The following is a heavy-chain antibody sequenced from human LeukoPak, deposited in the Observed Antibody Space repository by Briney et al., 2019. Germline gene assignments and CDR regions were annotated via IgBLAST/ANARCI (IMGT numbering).Heavy chain of an antibody. V-gene: IGHV1-46*01. CDR1: GYTFTSYS. J-gene: IGHJ3*02. CDR2: INPSGGTT. CDR3: ARELISGDWTWDI. Sequence: ASVKVSCKAFGYTFTSYSLNWVRQAPGQGLEWMGTINPSGGTTNYAQKFQGRISMTRDTSTSTVYMELSSLRSDDTAVYYCARELISGDWTWDIWGQGTMVTVSS. D-gene: IGHD2-21*02.